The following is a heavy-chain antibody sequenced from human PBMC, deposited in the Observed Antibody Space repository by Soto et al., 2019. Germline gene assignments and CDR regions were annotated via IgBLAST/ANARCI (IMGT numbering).Heavy chain of an antibody. Sequence: QVQLVESGGGVVQPGRSLRLSCVASGFTFSSYGMHWVRQAPGKGLEGVAIISYDGSNTYYADSVKGRFTISRDNSKNTLYLQMNKLKAEDTSVYYCAKEGGLSGSYYISSSYYFDYWGQGPLVTVS. V-gene: IGHV3-30*18. J-gene: IGHJ4*02. CDR2: ISYDGSNT. CDR1: GFTFSSYG. CDR3: AKEGGLSGSYYISSSYYFDY. D-gene: IGHD1-26*01.